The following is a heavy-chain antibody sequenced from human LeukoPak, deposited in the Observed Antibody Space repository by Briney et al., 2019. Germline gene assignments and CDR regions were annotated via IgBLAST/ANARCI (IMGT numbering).Heavy chain of an antibody. CDR2: IYYSGST. CDR3: ARSAPGQPLDY. V-gene: IGHV4-39*01. CDR1: GGSISSSSFY. D-gene: IGHD1-1*01. J-gene: IGHJ4*02. Sequence: ASETLSLTCTVSGGSISSSSFYWGWIRQPPGKGLEWIGSIYYSGSTYYNPSLKSRVTISVDTSKNQFSLKLSSVTAADTAVYYCARSAPGQPLDYWGQGTLVTVSS.